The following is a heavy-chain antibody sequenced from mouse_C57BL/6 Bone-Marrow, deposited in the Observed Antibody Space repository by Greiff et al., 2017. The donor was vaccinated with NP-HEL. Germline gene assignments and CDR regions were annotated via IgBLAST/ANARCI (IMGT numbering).Heavy chain of an antibody. CDR1: GFSLTSYG. CDR3: AKNGGYDGYSHFDY. J-gene: IGHJ2*01. V-gene: IGHV2-5*01. CDR2: MWRGGST. Sequence: VKLQQSGPGLVQPSQSLSITCTVSGFSLTSYGVHWVRQSPGKGLEWLGVMWRGGSTDYNAAFMSRLSLTKDNSKSQVFFKMNSLQAYDTAIYYGAKNGGYDGYSHFDYWGQGTTLTVSS. D-gene: IGHD2-3*01.